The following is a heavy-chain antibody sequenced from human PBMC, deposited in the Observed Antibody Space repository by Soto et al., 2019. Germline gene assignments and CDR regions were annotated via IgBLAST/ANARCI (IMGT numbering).Heavy chain of an antibody. CDR3: PGLFGESPPKWFDP. V-gene: IGHV5-51*01. Sequence: GESLKISCNGSGYSFTSYWVSWVRQMPGKGLEWMGIIYPGDSDTRYSPTYQGQVTVSVDKSIGTAYLQCSSRKAADTAMYHCPGLFGESPPKWFDPWGQGTLVNGSS. CDR2: IYPGDSDT. CDR1: GYSFTSYW. D-gene: IGHD3-10*01. J-gene: IGHJ5*01.